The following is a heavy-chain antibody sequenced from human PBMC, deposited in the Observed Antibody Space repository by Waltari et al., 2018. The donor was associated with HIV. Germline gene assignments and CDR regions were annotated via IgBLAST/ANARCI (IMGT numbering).Heavy chain of an antibody. CDR1: GGSIRSGDYS. D-gene: IGHD2-2*01. J-gene: IGHJ6*02. CDR3: ARAGSVFGTSPYGMDV. Sequence: QVQLQESGPGLVKPSQTLSLTCTVSGGSIRSGDYSWSWIRQPPGKGLEWIGYIYYSGSTYYNPSLKSRVTISVDTSKNQFSLKLSSVSAADTAVYYCARAGSVFGTSPYGMDVWGQGTTVTVSS. V-gene: IGHV4-30-4*01. CDR2: IYYSGST.